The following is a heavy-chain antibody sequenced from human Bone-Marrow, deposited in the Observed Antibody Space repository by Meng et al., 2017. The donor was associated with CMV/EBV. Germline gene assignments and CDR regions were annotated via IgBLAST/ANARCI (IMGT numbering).Heavy chain of an antibody. Sequence: GESLKISCAASGFTFSSYAMSWVRQAPGKGLEWVSVISGSGGSTDYADSVKGRFTISRDNSKNTLYLQMNSLRDEDTAVYYCAKMSLGGYHLLEGWFDSWGQGTPVTVSS. CDR2: ISGSGGST. CDR3: AKMSLGGYHLLEGWFDS. CDR1: GFTFSSYA. J-gene: IGHJ5*01. D-gene: IGHD2-2*01. V-gene: IGHV3-23*01.